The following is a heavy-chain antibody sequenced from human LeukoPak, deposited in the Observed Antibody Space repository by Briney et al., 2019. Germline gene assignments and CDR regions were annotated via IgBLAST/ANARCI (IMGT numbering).Heavy chain of an antibody. J-gene: IGHJ4*02. Sequence: SVKVSCKASGGTFSSYAISWVRQAPGQGLEWMGGIIPIFGTADYAQKFQGRVTITADESTSTAYMELSSLRSEDTAVYYCASSEVDSSGYYYAYYFDYWGQGTLVTVSS. CDR2: IIPIFGTA. D-gene: IGHD3-22*01. CDR1: GGTFSSYA. V-gene: IGHV1-69*01. CDR3: ASSEVDSSGYYYAYYFDY.